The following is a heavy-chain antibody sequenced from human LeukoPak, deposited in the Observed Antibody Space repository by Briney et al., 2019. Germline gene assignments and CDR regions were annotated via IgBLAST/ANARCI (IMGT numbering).Heavy chain of an antibody. Sequence: GGSLRLSCAASGFTFSTYAMHWVRQAPGKGLEWVAVISNDGGNKIYADSVKGRFTISRDNSKNTLFLQMNSLRTEDTAVYYCARDPVADFDYWGQGTLVTVSS. CDR3: ARDPVADFDY. D-gene: IGHD6-19*01. CDR1: GFTFSTYA. J-gene: IGHJ4*02. CDR2: ISNDGGNK. V-gene: IGHV3-30*04.